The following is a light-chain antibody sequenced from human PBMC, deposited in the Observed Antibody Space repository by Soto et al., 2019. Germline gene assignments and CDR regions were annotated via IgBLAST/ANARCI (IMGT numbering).Light chain of an antibody. CDR1: QSVSSN. J-gene: IGKJ2*01. Sequence: EIVMTQSPATLSVSPGERATLSCRASQSVSSNLAWYQQKPGQAPRLLIYGAFTRATGIPARFSGSGSGTEFTLTISSLQSEDFAVYYCQQYNNWRAAYPFGQGTKLEIK. V-gene: IGKV3-15*01. CDR3: QQYNNWRAAYP. CDR2: GAF.